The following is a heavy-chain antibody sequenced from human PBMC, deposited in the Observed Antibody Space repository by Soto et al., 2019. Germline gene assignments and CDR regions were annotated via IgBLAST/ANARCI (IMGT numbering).Heavy chain of an antibody. Sequence: QVQLQESGPGLVKPSETLSLTCTISGGSINSNFLTWIRQPAGKGLEWIGRISSNGDTNYNPSLRGRVSMSLDTSKNHFSLQLNSVTASDTAVYFCARELWMAGLVYYFDFWGQGTLVTVSS. D-gene: IGHD6-19*01. CDR1: GGSINSNF. CDR2: ISSNGDT. CDR3: ARELWMAGLVYYFDF. J-gene: IGHJ4*02. V-gene: IGHV4-4*07.